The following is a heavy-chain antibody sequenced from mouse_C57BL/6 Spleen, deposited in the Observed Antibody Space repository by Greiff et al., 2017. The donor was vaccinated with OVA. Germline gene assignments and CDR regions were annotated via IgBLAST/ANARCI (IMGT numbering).Heavy chain of an antibody. CDR1: GYTFTDYA. CDR2: IDPETGGT. Sequence: VQGVESGAELVRPGASVTLSCKASGYTFTDYAMHWVKQTPVHGLEWIGAIDPETGGTAYNQKFKGKATLTADKSSSTAYMELRSLTSEDSAVYYCARYCPLLHWGQGTLVTVSA. D-gene: IGHD1-1*01. V-gene: IGHV1-15*01. CDR3: ARYCPLLH. J-gene: IGHJ3*01.